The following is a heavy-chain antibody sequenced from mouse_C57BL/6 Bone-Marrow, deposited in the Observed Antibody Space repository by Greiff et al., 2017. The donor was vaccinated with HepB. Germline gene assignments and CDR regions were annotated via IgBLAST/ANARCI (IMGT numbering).Heavy chain of an antibody. CDR3: ARETGTVYFDY. Sequence: EVMLVESGGGLVKPGGSLKLSCAASGFTFSSYAMSWVRQTPEKRLEWVATISDGGSYTYYPDNVKGRFTISRDNAKNNLYLQMSHLKSEGTAMYYCARETGTVYFDYWGQGTTLTVSS. CDR2: ISDGGSYT. D-gene: IGHD4-1*01. J-gene: IGHJ2*01. V-gene: IGHV5-4*01. CDR1: GFTFSSYA.